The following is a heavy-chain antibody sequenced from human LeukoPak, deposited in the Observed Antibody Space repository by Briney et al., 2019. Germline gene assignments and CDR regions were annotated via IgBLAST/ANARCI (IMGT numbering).Heavy chain of an antibody. V-gene: IGHV3-74*01. CDR1: GFTFSSYA. CDR3: IRDFRSADL. CDR2: IYVDGRTT. J-gene: IGHJ5*02. Sequence: GRSLRLSCAASGFTFSSYAVHWVRQPPGKGLVWVSRIYVDGRTTNYADSVKGRFTISRDNAKNTVYLEMNSLSVEDTATYYCIRDFRSADLWGQGTLVTVTS.